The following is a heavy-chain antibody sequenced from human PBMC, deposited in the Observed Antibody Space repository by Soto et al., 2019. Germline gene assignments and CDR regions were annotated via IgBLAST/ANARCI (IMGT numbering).Heavy chain of an antibody. D-gene: IGHD2-2*01. CDR2: IYYSGTT. J-gene: IGHJ5*01. Sequence: SETLSLTCTVSGGSISSYYWSWIRQPPGKGLEWIGYIYYSGTTNYNPSLKSRVTISVDTSKNQFSLKLSSVTAADTAVYYCARDLGFCSSTSCYPWFDSWGQGTLVTVSS. CDR3: ARDLGFCSSTSCYPWFDS. V-gene: IGHV4-59*01. CDR1: GGSISSYY.